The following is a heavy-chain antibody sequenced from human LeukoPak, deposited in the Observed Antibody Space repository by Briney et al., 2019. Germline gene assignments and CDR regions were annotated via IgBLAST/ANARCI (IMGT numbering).Heavy chain of an antibody. J-gene: IGHJ4*02. CDR1: GYTFTSYD. V-gene: IGHV1-8*01. D-gene: IGHD6-6*01. CDR2: MNPNSGNT. Sequence: ASVKVSCKASGYTFTSYDINWVRQATGQGLEWMGWMNPNSGNTAYAQKFQGRVTMSRDTSVSTAYMELSSLRSEDTAVYYCARLPKYSRPLDYWGQGTLVTVSS. CDR3: ARLPKYSRPLDY.